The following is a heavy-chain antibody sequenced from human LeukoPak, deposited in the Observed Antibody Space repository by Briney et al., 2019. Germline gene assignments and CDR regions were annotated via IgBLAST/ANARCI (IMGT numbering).Heavy chain of an antibody. CDR3: ARYLVPAAFDY. CDR2: VYSSGST. CDR1: GDSISSARNY. V-gene: IGHV4-39*07. Sequence: SETLSLTCSVSGDSISSARNYWGWIRQSPGKGLEWLASVYSSGSTHSNPSLKSRVTISVDTSKNQFSLKLSSVTAADTAVYYCARYLVPAAFDYWGQGTLVTVSS. D-gene: IGHD2-2*01. J-gene: IGHJ4*02.